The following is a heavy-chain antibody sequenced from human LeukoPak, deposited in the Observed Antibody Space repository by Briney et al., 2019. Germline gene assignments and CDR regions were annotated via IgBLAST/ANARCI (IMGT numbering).Heavy chain of an antibody. Sequence: PSETLSLTCTASGGSISSSSYYWGWIRQPPGKGLEWIGIIYYSGITYYSASLKSRVTISVDTSKKQLSLKLSSVTAADTAVYYCARLLYFDWPPYFDYWGQGTLVTVSS. V-gene: IGHV4-39*01. CDR1: GGSISSSSYY. J-gene: IGHJ4*02. D-gene: IGHD3-9*01. CDR2: IYYSGIT. CDR3: ARLLYFDWPPYFDY.